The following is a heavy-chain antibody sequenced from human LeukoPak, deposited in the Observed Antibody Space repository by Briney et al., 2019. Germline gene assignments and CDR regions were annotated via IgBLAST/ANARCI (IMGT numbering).Heavy chain of an antibody. D-gene: IGHD1-7*01. Sequence: SETLSLTCTVSGGSIRSYYWSWIRQPAGKGLEWIGRFYISGNTNYNPSLKSRITMSVDTSKSQFSLKLSSVTAADTAVYYCARIFAGTTDWEAFDIWGQGTRVTVSS. CDR2: FYISGNT. J-gene: IGHJ3*02. CDR3: ARIFAGTTDWEAFDI. V-gene: IGHV4-4*07. CDR1: GGSIRSYY.